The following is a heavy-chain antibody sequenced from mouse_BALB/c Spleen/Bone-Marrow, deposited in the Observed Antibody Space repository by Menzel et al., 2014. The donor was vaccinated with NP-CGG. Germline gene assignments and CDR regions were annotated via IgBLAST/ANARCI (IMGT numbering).Heavy chain of an antibody. Sequence: QVQLKQSGPELVKPGASVKLSCKASGNTFTSYYMYWVKQRPGQGLEWIGEINPSNGGTNSNEKFKSKATLTVDKSSSTAYMQLSSLTSEDSAVYYCTRYGNYYFDYWGQGTTLTVSS. D-gene: IGHD2-1*01. J-gene: IGHJ2*01. CDR2: INPSNGGT. V-gene: IGHV1S81*02. CDR1: GNTFTSYY. CDR3: TRYGNYYFDY.